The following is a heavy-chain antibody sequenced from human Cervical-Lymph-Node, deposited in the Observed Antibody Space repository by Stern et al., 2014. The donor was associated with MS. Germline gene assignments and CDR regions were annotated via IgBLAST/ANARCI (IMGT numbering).Heavy chain of an antibody. CDR2: IYYTGTT. CDR3: ARSKEHCSSTSCYAGILDY. Sequence: VQLQESGPGLVKPSQTLSLTCTVSGGSISSGDNYWSWIRQRPGKGLDWMGYIYYTGTTYYRPSLGVRATMSLDTSKNQISLKLSSVTAADAAVYYCARSKEHCSSTSCYAGILDYWGQGTLVTVAS. V-gene: IGHV4-30-4*01. J-gene: IGHJ4*02. D-gene: IGHD2-2*01. CDR1: GGSISSGDNY.